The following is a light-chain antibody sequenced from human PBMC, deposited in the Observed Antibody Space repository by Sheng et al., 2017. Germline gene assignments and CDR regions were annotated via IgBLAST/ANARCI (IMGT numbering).Light chain of an antibody. CDR3: QQYDAYPYT. J-gene: IGKJ2*01. Sequence: DIHMTQSPSTLSASVGDRVTITCRASQTVAAFLAWYQQKPGKAPKLLIYKASSLESGVPSRFSGSRFGTEFSLTITSLQPDDFATYYCQQYDAYPYTFGQGTTLEI. V-gene: IGKV1-5*03. CDR2: KAS. CDR1: QTVAAF.